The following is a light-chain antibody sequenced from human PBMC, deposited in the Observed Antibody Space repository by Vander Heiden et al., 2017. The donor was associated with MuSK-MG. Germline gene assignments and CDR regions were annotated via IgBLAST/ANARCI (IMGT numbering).Light chain of an antibody. CDR1: QIISTH. J-gene: IGKJ3*01. V-gene: IGKV1-39*01. CDR2: SAS. Sequence: DIQMTQSHSSLSASVGHSVTITCRSSQIISTHLNWYQQKPGQAPNLVIYSASSLQSGVPSRFSCSGSGTYFTLTISSLQPEDFATYYCQQFYSTPFTFGPGTTVDIK. CDR3: QQFYSTPFT.